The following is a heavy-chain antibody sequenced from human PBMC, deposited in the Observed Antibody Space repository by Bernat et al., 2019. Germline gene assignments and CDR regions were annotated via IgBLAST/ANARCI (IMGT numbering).Heavy chain of an antibody. D-gene: IGHD6-19*01. CDR3: AKGVAVAVNYYYGMDV. CDR2: ISYDGSNK. J-gene: IGHJ6*02. V-gene: IGHV3-30*18. CDR1: GFTFSSYG. Sequence: QVQLVESGGGVVQPGRSLRLSCAASGFTFSSYGMHWVRQAPGKGLEWVAVISYDGSNKYYADSVKGRFTISRDNSKNTLYLQMNSLGAEDTAVYYCAKGVAVAVNYYYGMDVWGQGTTVTVSS.